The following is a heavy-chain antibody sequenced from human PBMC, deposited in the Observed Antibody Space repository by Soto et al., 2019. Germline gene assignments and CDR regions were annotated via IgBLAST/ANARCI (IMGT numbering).Heavy chain of an antibody. J-gene: IGHJ6*02. D-gene: IGHD3-9*01. CDR1: GGSISSSSYY. Sequence: SETLSLTCTVSGGSISSSSYYWGWIRQPPGKGLEWIGYIYYSGSTYYNPSLKSRVTISVDTSKNQFSLKLSSVTAADTAVYYCARDHYVYDILTGYGYYYGMDVWGQGTTVTVSS. V-gene: IGHV4-30-4*01. CDR2: IYYSGST. CDR3: ARDHYVYDILTGYGYYYGMDV.